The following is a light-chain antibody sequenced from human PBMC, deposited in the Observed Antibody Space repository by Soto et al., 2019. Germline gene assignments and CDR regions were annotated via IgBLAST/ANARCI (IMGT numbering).Light chain of an antibody. Sequence: EIVLTQSPGTLSLSPGDRATLSCRASQGVSANSLAWYQHKVGQAPRLLISGAFSSATGIPDRFSGNGSETDFTLTISRLEPEDFAVYFCRQYGSAPFTFGPGTKVDIK. J-gene: IGKJ3*01. CDR3: RQYGSAPFT. CDR1: QGVSANS. V-gene: IGKV3-20*01. CDR2: GAF.